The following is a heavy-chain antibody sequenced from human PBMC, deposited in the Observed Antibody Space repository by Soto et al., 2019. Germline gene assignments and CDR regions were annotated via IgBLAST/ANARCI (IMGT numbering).Heavy chain of an antibody. D-gene: IGHD3-3*01. CDR3: ARGRGTYYDFWSGYYRGLYYFDY. CDR1: GGSFSGYY. CDR2: INHSGST. J-gene: IGHJ4*02. Sequence: SETLSLTCAVYGGSFSGYYWSWIRQPPGKGLEWIGEINHSGSTNYNPSLKSRVTISVDTSKNQFSLKLSSVTAADTAVYYCARGRGTYYDFWSGYYRGLYYFDYWGQGTLVTVSS. V-gene: IGHV4-34*01.